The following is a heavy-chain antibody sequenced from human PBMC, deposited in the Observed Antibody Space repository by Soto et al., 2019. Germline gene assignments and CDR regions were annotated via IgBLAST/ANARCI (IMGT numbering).Heavy chain of an antibody. J-gene: IGHJ5*02. D-gene: IGHD2-15*01. V-gene: IGHV3-23*01. CDR1: GFTFTSYA. Sequence: EVRLLESGGGLVQPGGSLRLSCAASGFTFTSYAMTWVRQAPGKGLEWVSAISGSGDSTYYADSVKGRFTVSKDNSKNVLHLQMNSLKAEDTDVYYFANGGLIAGTLNWFDPWGQGTLVIVSS. CDR2: ISGSGDST. CDR3: ANGGLIAGTLNWFDP.